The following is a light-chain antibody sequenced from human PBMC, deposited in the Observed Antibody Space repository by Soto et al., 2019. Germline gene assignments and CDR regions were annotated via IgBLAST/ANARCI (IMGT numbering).Light chain of an antibody. CDR3: QQYYSYPWT. Sequence: DTQITDSPSTLSASVGDSVPLSCRASQSSNTWLAWYQQRPGKAPKLLIYKASSLESGVPSRFSGSGSGTDFTLTISCLQSEDFATYYCQQYYSYPWTFGQGTKVDIK. J-gene: IGKJ1*01. CDR1: QSSNTW. V-gene: IGKV1-5*03. CDR2: KAS.